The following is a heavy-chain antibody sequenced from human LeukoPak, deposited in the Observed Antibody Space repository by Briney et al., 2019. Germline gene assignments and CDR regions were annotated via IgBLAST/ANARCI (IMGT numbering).Heavy chain of an antibody. CDR1: GFTFSSYG. D-gene: IGHD5-24*01. Sequence: TGGSLRLSCAASGFTFSSYGMHWVRQAPGKGLEWVAFIRYDGSNKYYADSVKGRFTISRDNSKNTLYLQMNSLRAEDTAVYYCARCRRDGYNWLSYYFDYWGQGTLVTVSS. J-gene: IGHJ4*02. CDR3: ARCRRDGYNWLSYYFDY. V-gene: IGHV3-30*02. CDR2: IRYDGSNK.